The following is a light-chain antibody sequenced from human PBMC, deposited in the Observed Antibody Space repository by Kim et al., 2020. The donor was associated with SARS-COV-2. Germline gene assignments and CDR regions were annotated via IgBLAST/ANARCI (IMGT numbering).Light chain of an antibody. CDR3: LQHNANPIT. V-gene: IGKV1-17*01. Sequence: APVETRVPFPCRASKEIRNDLGWYNKNPGRAPKRLFYVASSLQSGVPPRFSGGESGQEFTLTISSLQPEDFETYFCLQHNANPITFGQGTRLEIK. CDR1: KEIRND. J-gene: IGKJ5*01. CDR2: VAS.